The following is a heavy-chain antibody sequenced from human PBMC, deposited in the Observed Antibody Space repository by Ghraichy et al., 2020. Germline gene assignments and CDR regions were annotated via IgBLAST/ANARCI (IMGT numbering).Heavy chain of an antibody. V-gene: IGHV3-21*01. CDR3: ARDFPPDGVIAVAGTRDY. CDR2: ISSSSSYI. D-gene: IGHD6-19*01. Sequence: GGSLRLSCVASGFTFSSYSMNWVRQAPGKGLEWVSSISSSSSYIYYADSVKGRFTISRDNAKNSLYLQMNSLRAEDTAVYYCARDFPPDGVIAVAGTRDYWGQGTLVTVSS. J-gene: IGHJ4*02. CDR1: GFTFSSYS.